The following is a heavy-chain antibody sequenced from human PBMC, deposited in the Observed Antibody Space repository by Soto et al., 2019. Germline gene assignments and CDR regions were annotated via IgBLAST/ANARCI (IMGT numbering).Heavy chain of an antibody. CDR1: GYSISSGYY. CDR3: ARGLAVVVVAARINWFDP. CDR2: IYHSGST. D-gene: IGHD2-15*01. J-gene: IGHJ5*02. Sequence: SETLSLTCAVSGYSISSGYYWGWIRQPPGKGLEWIGSIYHSGSTYYNPSLKSRVTISVDTSKNQFSLKLSSVTAADTAVNYCARGLAVVVVAARINWFDPWGQGTLVTVSS. V-gene: IGHV4-38-2*01.